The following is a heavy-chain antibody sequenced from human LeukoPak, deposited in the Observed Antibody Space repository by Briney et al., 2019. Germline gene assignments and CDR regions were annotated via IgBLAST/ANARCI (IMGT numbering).Heavy chain of an antibody. CDR3: AKNSHHPFLFYMDV. CDR1: GFTLSSYG. V-gene: IGHV3-30*02. J-gene: IGHJ6*03. Sequence: GGSLRLSCAASGFTLSSYGIHWVRQAPGKGLEWVAFIQYDGSNKYYADSVRGRFTISRDNSQNTLYLQMNSLRNEDTAVYYCAKNSHHPFLFYMDVWGKGTTVTIS. CDR2: IQYDGSNK.